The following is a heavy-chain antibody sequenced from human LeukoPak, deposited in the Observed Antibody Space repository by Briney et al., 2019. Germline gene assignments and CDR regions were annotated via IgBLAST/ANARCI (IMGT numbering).Heavy chain of an antibody. D-gene: IGHD4-23*01. CDR2: ISWDGGST. CDR1: GFTFDGYA. J-gene: IGHJ4*02. CDR3: AKPKGSLGNNYFDY. V-gene: IGHV3-43D*03. Sequence: PGGSLRLSCAASGFTFDGYAMHWVRQAPGKGLEWVSLISWDGGSTYYADSVKGRFTISRDNSKNSLYLQMNSLRAEDTALYYCAKPKGSLGNNYFDYWGQGTLVTVSS.